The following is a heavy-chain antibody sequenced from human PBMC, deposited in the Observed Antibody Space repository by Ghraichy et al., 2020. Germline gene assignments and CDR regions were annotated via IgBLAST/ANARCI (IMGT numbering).Heavy chain of an antibody. V-gene: IGHV1-18*04. D-gene: IGHD6-19*01. CDR2: ISAYNGNT. CDR1: GYTFTSYG. CDR3: ARDDDIYSSSGWDMPFDI. J-gene: IGHJ3*02. Sequence: ASVKVSCKASGYTFTSYGISWVRQAPGQGLEWMGWISAYNGNTNYAQKLQGRVTMTTDTSTSTAYMELRSLRSDDTAVYYCARDDDIYSSSGWDMPFDIWGQGTMVTVSS.